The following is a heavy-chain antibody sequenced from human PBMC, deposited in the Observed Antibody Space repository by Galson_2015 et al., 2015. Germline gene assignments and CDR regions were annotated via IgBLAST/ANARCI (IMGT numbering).Heavy chain of an antibody. D-gene: IGHD2-2*01. Sequence: ETLSLTCTVSGGSISTYSWSWVRQPPGKGLDFIGYIYYTGSTNYNPSLKSRVIISVDTSKNQFSLNLSSVTAVDTAVYYCARRKPARLAPFDSWGQGTWSPSPQ. CDR1: GGSISTYS. CDR3: ARRKPARLAPFDS. CDR2: IYYTGST. J-gene: IGHJ4*02. V-gene: IGHV4-59*08.